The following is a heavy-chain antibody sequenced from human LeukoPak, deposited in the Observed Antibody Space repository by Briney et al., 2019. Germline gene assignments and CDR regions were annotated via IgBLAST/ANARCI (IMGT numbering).Heavy chain of an antibody. D-gene: IGHD3-10*01. Sequence: GGSLRLSCAPSGFTFSNYGFHWVRQAPGKGLDWVAVIWYDGSNKYYAESVKGRFTISRDDSRNTLYLQMSSLRAEDTAVYYCARDLGSTNYYFDPWGQGTLVIVSS. CDR2: IWYDGSNK. V-gene: IGHV3-33*01. CDR1: GFTFSNYG. J-gene: IGHJ4*02. CDR3: ARDLGSTNYYFDP.